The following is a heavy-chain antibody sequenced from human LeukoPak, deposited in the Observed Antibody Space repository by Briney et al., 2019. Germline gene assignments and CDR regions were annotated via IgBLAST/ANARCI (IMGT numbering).Heavy chain of an antibody. CDR1: GFTFSDYY. J-gene: IGHJ4*02. CDR2: ISSSGSTI. Sequence: GGSLRLSCAASGFTFSDYYMSWIRQAPGKGLEWVSYISSSGSTIYYADSVKGRFTISRDNAKNSLYLQMNSLRAEDTAVYYCASWSRWLQLVIDYWGQGTLATVSS. D-gene: IGHD5-24*01. V-gene: IGHV3-11*01. CDR3: ASWSRWLQLVIDY.